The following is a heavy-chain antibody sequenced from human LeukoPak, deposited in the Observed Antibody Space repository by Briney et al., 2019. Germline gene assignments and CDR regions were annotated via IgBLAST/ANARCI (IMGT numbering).Heavy chain of an antibody. J-gene: IGHJ4*02. CDR1: NGPTNTYQ. Sequence: SETLSLTCTVSNGPTNTYQWTWIRQPPGGGLEWIGNIHYSGSANYNPSLKCRVTISVDTSKNQSSLKLSSVTAADTAVYFCARGFRGDNFDYWGQGTLVTVSS. CDR3: ARGFRGDNFDY. V-gene: IGHV4-59*08. CDR2: IHYSGSA. D-gene: IGHD7-27*01.